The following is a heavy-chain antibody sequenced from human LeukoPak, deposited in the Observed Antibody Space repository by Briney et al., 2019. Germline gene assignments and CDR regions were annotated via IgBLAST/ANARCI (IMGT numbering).Heavy chain of an antibody. V-gene: IGHV3-33*01. CDR1: GFTFSSYG. Sequence: GGSLRLSCAASGFTFSSYGMHWVRQAPGKGLEWVAVIWYDGSNKYYADSVKGRFTISRDNSKNTLYLQMDSLRAEDTAVYYCARDSIAVAGTIPDYWGQGTLVTVSS. D-gene: IGHD6-19*01. CDR2: IWYDGSNK. CDR3: ARDSIAVAGTIPDY. J-gene: IGHJ4*02.